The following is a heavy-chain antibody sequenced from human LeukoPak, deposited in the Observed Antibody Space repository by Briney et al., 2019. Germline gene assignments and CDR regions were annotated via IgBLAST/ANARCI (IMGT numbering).Heavy chain of an antibody. CDR1: GGSISSGGYS. CDR3: ARGSPAMVLYY. Sequence: PSETLSLTCAVSGGSISSGGYSWSWIPQPPGEGLEWIGYIYHSGSTYYNPSLKSRVTISVDRSKNLFSLKLTSMTAADTAVYYCARGSPAMVLYYWGQGTLVTVSS. CDR2: IYHSGST. D-gene: IGHD5-18*01. J-gene: IGHJ4*02. V-gene: IGHV4-30-2*01.